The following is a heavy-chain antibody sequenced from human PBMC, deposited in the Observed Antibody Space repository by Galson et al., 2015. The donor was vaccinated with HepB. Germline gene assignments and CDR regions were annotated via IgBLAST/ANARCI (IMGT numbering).Heavy chain of an antibody. CDR2: IVVGSGNT. CDR3: AADTGYSSVFDY. Sequence: SVKVSCKASGFTFTSSAVQWVRQARGQRLEWIGWIVVGSGNTNYAQKFQERVTITRDMSTSTAYMELSSLRSEDTAVYYCAADTGYSSVFDYWGQGTLVTVSS. D-gene: IGHD3-22*01. V-gene: IGHV1-58*01. J-gene: IGHJ4*02. CDR1: GFTFTSSA.